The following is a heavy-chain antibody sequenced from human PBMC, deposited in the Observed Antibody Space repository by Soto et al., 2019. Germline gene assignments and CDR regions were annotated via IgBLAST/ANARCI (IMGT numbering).Heavy chain of an antibody. CDR3: AKGRPGVAAAPDY. CDR2: ASASGSGP. Sequence: PGGSLRLSCAASGFTFSDFAMAWVRQAPGKGLEWVSSASASGSGPYYADSVKGRFTISRDNSKNTLFLHMTNLRAGDTALYFCAKGRPGVAAAPDYWGQGTLVTVSS. CDR1: GFTFSDFA. V-gene: IGHV3-23*01. D-gene: IGHD2-21*01. J-gene: IGHJ4*02.